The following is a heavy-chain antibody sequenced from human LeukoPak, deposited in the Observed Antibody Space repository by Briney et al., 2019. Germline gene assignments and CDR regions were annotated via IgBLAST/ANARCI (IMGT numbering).Heavy chain of an antibody. J-gene: IGHJ5*02. Sequence: GGSLRLSCAASGFTVSSNYMSWVRQAPGKGLEWVSVIYSGGSTYYADSVKGRFTISRDNSKNTLYLQMNSLRAEDTAVYYCARDSALASGSFRFDPWGQGTLVTVSS. D-gene: IGHD3-10*01. V-gene: IGHV3-53*01. CDR3: ARDSALASGSFRFDP. CDR2: IYSGGST. CDR1: GFTVSSNY.